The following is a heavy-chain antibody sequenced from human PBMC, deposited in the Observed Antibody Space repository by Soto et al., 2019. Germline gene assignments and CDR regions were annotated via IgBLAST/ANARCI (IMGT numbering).Heavy chain of an antibody. CDR3: ARGYKGGVWYGGRAFDI. D-gene: IGHD3-16*01. J-gene: IGHJ3*02. Sequence: GASVKVSCKASGYTFTSYDINWVRQATGQGLEWMGWMNPNSGNTGYAQKFQRRVTMTRNTAISTAYMELSSLRSEDTAVYYCARGYKGGVWYGGRAFDIWGQGTMVTVSS. V-gene: IGHV1-8*01. CDR2: MNPNSGNT. CDR1: GYTFTSYD.